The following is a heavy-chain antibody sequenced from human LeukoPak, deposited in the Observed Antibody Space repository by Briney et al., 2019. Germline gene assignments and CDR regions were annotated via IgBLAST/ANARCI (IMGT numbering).Heavy chain of an antibody. CDR2: IITSAGST. J-gene: IGHJ4*02. Sequence: ASVKVSCKASGYTFTSYYMHWVRQAPGQGLEWMGLIITSAGSTTYAQNFQGRVTLTRDTSTSTVYMEMSSLRSEDTAVYYCARAEGLTARFTDWGQGTLVTVSS. V-gene: IGHV1-46*01. D-gene: IGHD5-18*01. CDR1: GYTFTSYY. CDR3: ARAEGLTARFTD.